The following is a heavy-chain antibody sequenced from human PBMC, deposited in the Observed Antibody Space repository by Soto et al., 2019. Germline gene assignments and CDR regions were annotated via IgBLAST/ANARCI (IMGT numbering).Heavy chain of an antibody. V-gene: IGHV1-69*12. CDR2: IIPLFGTT. D-gene: IGHD1-7*01. J-gene: IGHJ6*02. CDR3: ARGTGTLYYYYYGMDV. CDR1: GGTFSSYA. Sequence: QVQLVQSGAEVKKPGSSVKVSCKASGGTFSSYAVSWVRQAPGQGLEWMGGIIPLFGTTSYAQKFQGRVTITADESTNTAYMELSSLRSEDTAVYYCARGTGTLYYYYYGMDVWGQVTTVTVSS.